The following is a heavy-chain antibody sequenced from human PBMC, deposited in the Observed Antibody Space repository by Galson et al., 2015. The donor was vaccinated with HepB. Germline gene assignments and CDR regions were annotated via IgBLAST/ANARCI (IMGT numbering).Heavy chain of an antibody. CDR3: ARDHRDTYYYGSGPVEYYYMDV. CDR2: IYYSGST. Sequence: ETLSLTCTVSGGSISSYYWSWIRQPSGKGLEWIGYIYYSGSTNYNPSLKSRVTISVDTSKNQFSLKLSSVTAADTAVYYCARDHRDTYYYGSGPVEYYYMDVWGKGTTVTVSS. D-gene: IGHD3-10*01. CDR1: GGSISSYY. J-gene: IGHJ6*03. V-gene: IGHV4-59*01.